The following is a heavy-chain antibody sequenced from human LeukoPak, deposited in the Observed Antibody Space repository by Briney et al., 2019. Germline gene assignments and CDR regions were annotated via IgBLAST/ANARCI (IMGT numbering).Heavy chain of an antibody. V-gene: IGHV6-1*01. Sequence: SQTLSLTCAISGDSVSSNSAAWNWIRQSPSRGLEWLGRTYYRSKWYNDYAVSVKSRITINPDTSKNQFSLQLNSVTPEDTAVYYCARTYYYDSSGYRTFDYWGQGTLVTVSS. CDR3: ARTYYYDSSGYRTFDY. J-gene: IGHJ4*02. CDR2: TYYRSKWYN. D-gene: IGHD3-22*01. CDR1: GDSVSSNSAA.